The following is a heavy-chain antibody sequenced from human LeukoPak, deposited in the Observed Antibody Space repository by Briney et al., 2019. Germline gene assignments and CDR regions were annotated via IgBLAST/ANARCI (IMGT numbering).Heavy chain of an antibody. Sequence: PGGSLRLSCAASGFTFSSYWMHWVRQAPGKGLVWVSRINSDGSSTSYADSVKGRFTISRDNAKNTLYLQMNSLRAEDTAVYYCARDRCPDFGGTSPCFDYWGQGALVTVSS. D-gene: IGHD2-15*01. J-gene: IGHJ4*02. CDR1: GFTFSSYW. CDR2: INSDGSST. CDR3: ARDRCPDFGGTSPCFDY. V-gene: IGHV3-74*01.